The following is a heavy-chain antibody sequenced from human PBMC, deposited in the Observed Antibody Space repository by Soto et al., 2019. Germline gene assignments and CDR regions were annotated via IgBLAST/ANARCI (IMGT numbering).Heavy chain of an antibody. CDR2: ISSSGSTI. CDR1: GFTFSDYY. Sequence: QVQLVESGGGLVKPGGSLRLSCAASGFTFSDYYMSWIRQAPGKGLEWVSYISSSGSTIYYVDWVKGRFTISRDNAKNSLYLQMNGLRAEDTAVYYCARLVDGSGSYYCSRKGYYYYMDVWGRGTTVTVSS. CDR3: ARLVDGSGSYYCSRKGYYYYMDV. J-gene: IGHJ6*03. V-gene: IGHV3-11*01. D-gene: IGHD3-10*01.